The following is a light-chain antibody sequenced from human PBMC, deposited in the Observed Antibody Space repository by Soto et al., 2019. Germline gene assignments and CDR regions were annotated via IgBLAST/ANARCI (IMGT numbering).Light chain of an antibody. CDR1: QGISSY. Sequence: DIQLTQSPSFLSASIGDRDTITWRASQGISSYLAWYQQKPGKAPNLLIYDASTLQSGVPSRFSGSGSGTEFTLTISSLQPEDFASYYCQQVDSSPWTFGQGTKVEIK. CDR2: DAS. CDR3: QQVDSSPWT. V-gene: IGKV1-9*01. J-gene: IGKJ1*01.